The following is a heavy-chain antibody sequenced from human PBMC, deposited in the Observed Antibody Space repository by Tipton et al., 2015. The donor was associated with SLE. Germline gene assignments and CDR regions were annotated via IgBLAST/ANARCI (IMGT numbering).Heavy chain of an antibody. CDR1: GGSISSSSHY. D-gene: IGHD3-16*01. CDR3: ARGGTLWYYYYMDV. J-gene: IGHJ6*03. CDR2: IYHSGRT. Sequence: TLSLTCTVSGGSISSSSHYWGWIRQPPGKGLEWIGTIYHSGRTYYNPSLKSRVTISVDTSKNQFSLKLSSVTAADTAVYYCARGGTLWYYYYMDVWGKGTTVTVSS. V-gene: IGHV4-39*07.